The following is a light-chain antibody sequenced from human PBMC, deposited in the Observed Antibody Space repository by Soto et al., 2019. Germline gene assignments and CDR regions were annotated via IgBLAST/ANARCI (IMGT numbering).Light chain of an antibody. V-gene: IGLV1-44*01. CDR1: SSNIGSNS. CDR2: SNN. Sequence: QSVLTQPPSASGTPGQRVTISCSGSSSNIGSNSVTWYQQLPGTAPKLLIYSNNQRPSGVPDRFSGSKSGTSASLAISGLLAEDEADYSCAAWDDSLNAYALIGGGTQLTVL. CDR3: AAWDDSLNAYAL. J-gene: IGLJ2*01.